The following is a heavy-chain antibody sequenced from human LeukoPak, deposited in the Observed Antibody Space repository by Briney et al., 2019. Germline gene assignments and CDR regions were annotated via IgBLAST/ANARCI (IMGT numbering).Heavy chain of an antibody. D-gene: IGHD1-26*01. Sequence: TGGSLRLSCTASEFTVSMNYMPWVRQAPGKGPEWISYIGTDTTTTYYADSFKGRFAISRDNAKNSLYLYIHSLTGEDTAVYYCARDRSGSYCTDFWGRGTLVTVS. V-gene: IGHV3-48*01. CDR3: ARDRSGSYCTDF. CDR2: IGTDTTTT. CDR1: EFTVSMNY. J-gene: IGHJ4*02.